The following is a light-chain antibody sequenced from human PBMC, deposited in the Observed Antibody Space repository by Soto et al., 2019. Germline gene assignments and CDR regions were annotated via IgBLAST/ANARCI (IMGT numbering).Light chain of an antibody. V-gene: IGKV3-11*01. Sequence: EIVLTQSPATLSLSPGERATLSCRASQSVSSYLAWYQQKVGQAPRLLIYDASNSATGIPARFSGSGSGTDFTLTISSLEPEDFAVYYCQQRSNWAYTFGQGTKLEIK. J-gene: IGKJ2*01. CDR3: QQRSNWAYT. CDR1: QSVSSY. CDR2: DAS.